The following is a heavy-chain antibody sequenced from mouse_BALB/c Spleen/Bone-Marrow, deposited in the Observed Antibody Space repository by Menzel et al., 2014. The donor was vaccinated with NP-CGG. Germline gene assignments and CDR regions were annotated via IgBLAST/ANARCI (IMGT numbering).Heavy chain of an antibody. D-gene: IGHD1-1*01. J-gene: IGHJ3*01. CDR2: IDPYYGGT. V-gene: IGHV1-34*01. CDR1: GYSFTGYN. CDR3: ARDYYGSSYGFAY. Sequence: SGPELVKPGASVKMSCKASGYSFTGYNMNWVKQSNGKSLEWIGNIDPYYGGTDYNQKFKGKATLTVDKSSNTAYMELLSLTSEDSAVYYCARDYYGSSYGFAYWGQGTLVTVSA.